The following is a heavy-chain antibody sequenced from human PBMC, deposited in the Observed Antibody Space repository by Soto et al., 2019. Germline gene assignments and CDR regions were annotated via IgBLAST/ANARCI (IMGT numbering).Heavy chain of an antibody. V-gene: IGHV1-69*01. CDR1: GGTFSSYA. CDR2: IIPIFGTA. Sequence: QVQLVQSGAEVKKPGSSVKVSCKASGGTFSSYAISWVRQAPGQGLEWMGGIIPIFGTANYAQKFQGRVTRTAGESTSTAYMGLSSLRSEDTPVYYCAREPWAYCGGDCPTCFDPWAQGPLVTVSS. CDR3: AREPWAYCGGDCPTCFDP. D-gene: IGHD2-21*02. J-gene: IGHJ5*02.